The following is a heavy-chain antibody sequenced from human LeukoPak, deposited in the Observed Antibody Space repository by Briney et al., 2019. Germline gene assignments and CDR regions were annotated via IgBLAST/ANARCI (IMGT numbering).Heavy chain of an antibody. CDR2: IRYDGSNK. V-gene: IGHV3-30*02. Sequence: GGSLRLSCAASGFTFSSYGMHWVRQAPGKGLEWVAFIRYDGSNKYYADSVKGRFTISRDNAKNSLYLQMSSLRAEDTAVYYCARVVGARGRYYFDYWGQGTLVTVSS. J-gene: IGHJ4*02. D-gene: IGHD1-26*01. CDR1: GFTFSSYG. CDR3: ARVVGARGRYYFDY.